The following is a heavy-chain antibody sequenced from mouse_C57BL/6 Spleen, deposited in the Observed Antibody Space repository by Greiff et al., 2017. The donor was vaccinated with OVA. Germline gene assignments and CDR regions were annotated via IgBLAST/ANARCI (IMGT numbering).Heavy chain of an antibody. CDR2: ISYDGSN. CDR1: GYSITSGYY. CDR3: ARAPHYYGSTWYFDV. V-gene: IGHV3-6*01. J-gene: IGHJ1*03. D-gene: IGHD1-1*01. Sequence: EVQLVESGPGLVKPSQSLSLTCSVTGYSITSGYYWNWIRQFPGNKLEWMGYISYDGSNNYNPSLKNRISITRDTSKNQFFLKLNSVTTEDTATYYCARAPHYYGSTWYFDVWGTGTTVTVSS.